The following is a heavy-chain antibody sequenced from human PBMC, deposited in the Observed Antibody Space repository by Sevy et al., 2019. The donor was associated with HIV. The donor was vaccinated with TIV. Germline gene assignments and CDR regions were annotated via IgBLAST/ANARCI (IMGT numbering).Heavy chain of an antibody. Sequence: GGSLRLSCTASGFTFGDYAMSWFRQAPGKGLEWVGFIRSKAYAGTTEYAASVKGRFTISRDDSKSIAYLQMNSLKTEDTAVYYCSRDPSYCSSTSCYMIDDAFDIWGQGTMVTVSS. CDR1: GFTFGDYA. V-gene: IGHV3-49*03. CDR2: IRSKAYAGTT. J-gene: IGHJ3*02. D-gene: IGHD2-2*02. CDR3: SRDPSYCSSTSCYMIDDAFDI.